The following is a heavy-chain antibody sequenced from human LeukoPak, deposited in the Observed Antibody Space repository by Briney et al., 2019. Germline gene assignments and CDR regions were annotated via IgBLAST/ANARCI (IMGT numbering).Heavy chain of an antibody. CDR1: GFTFSNYW. Sequence: GGSLRLSCAASGFTFSNYWMSWVRQSPGKGLEWVAKIKQEESEIYYVDSVKGRFTISRDNAKNSLYLQMNSLRAEDTAVYYCARDRGYGDSFDYWGQGTLVTVSS. CDR2: IKQEESEI. CDR3: ARDRGYGDSFDY. J-gene: IGHJ4*02. V-gene: IGHV3-7*01. D-gene: IGHD4-17*01.